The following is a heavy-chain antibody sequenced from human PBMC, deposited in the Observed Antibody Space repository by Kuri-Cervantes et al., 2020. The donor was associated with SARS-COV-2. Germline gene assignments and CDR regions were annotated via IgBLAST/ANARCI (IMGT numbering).Heavy chain of an antibody. CDR3: ARATHGGSYSFLYY. V-gene: IGHV4-39*01. Sequence: SETLSLTCTLSGGSISSSSYYWGWILQPPGKGLEWIGSIFYSGRTYYNPSLKSRVTISVDTSKNQFSLKLSSVTAADTAVYYCARATHGGSYSFLYYWGQGTLVTVSS. J-gene: IGHJ4*02. D-gene: IGHD1-26*01. CDR1: GGSISSSSYY. CDR2: IFYSGRT.